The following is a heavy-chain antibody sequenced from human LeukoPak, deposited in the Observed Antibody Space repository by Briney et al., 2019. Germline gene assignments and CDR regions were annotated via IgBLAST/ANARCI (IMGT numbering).Heavy chain of an antibody. Sequence: GGSLRLSCAASEFTFSSFAMNWVRQAPGKGLEWVSSISSSSSYIYYADSVKGRFTISRDNAKNSLYLQMNSLRAEDTAVYYCARDYDFWSGYSDGMDVWGQGTTVTVSS. D-gene: IGHD3-3*01. CDR3: ARDYDFWSGYSDGMDV. V-gene: IGHV3-21*01. CDR1: EFTFSSFA. J-gene: IGHJ6*02. CDR2: ISSSSSYI.